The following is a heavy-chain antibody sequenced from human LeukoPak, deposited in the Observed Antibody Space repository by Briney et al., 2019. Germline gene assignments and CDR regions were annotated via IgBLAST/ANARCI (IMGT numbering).Heavy chain of an antibody. Sequence: SETLSLTCTVSGDSIISSNYYWVWIRQPPGKGLEWIGTIYYSGSTFYSPSLNSRITISVYTSKNQFSLKLSSVTAADTAVYYCARLLVPGWFDPWGQGTLVTVSS. CDR2: IYYSGST. CDR1: GDSIISSNYY. J-gene: IGHJ5*02. V-gene: IGHV4-39*01. D-gene: IGHD2-2*01. CDR3: ARLLVPGWFDP.